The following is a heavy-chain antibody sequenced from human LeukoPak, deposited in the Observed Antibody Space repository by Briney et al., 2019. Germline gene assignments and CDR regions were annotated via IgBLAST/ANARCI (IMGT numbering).Heavy chain of an antibody. CDR1: GFTFSSHG. CDR3: AKGPGRWLQLRYFDF. V-gene: IGHV3-23*01. D-gene: IGHD5-24*01. J-gene: IGHJ4*02. Sequence: GGSLRLSCAASGFTFSSHGMNWVRQAPGKGLEWISGISNSGGSVCYADSVKGRFTISRDNSKNTLYLQMSSLRADDTAVYYCAKGPGRWLQLRYFDFWGQGTLVIVSS. CDR2: ISNSGGSV.